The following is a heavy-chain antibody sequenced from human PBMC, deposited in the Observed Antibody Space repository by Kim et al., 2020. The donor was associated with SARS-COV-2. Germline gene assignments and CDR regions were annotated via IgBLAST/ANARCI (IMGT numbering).Heavy chain of an antibody. J-gene: IGHJ5*02. CDR2: ISAYNGNT. Sequence: ASVKVSCKASGYTFTSYGISWVRQAPGQGLEWMGWISAYNGNTNYAQKLQGRVTMTTDTSTSTAYMELRSLRSDDTAVYYCARAHGSTSCRGWFDPWGQGTLVTVSS. CDR3: ARAHGSTSCRGWFDP. V-gene: IGHV1-18*01. CDR1: GYTFTSYG. D-gene: IGHD2-2*01.